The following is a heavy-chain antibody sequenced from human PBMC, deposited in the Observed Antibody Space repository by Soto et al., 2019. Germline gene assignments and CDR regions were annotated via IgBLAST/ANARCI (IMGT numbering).Heavy chain of an antibody. J-gene: IGHJ6*02. CDR1: GDSVSSNSAA. Sequence: SQTLSLTCAISGDSVSSNSAAWNWIRQSPSRGLEWLERTYYRSKWYNDYAVSVKSRITIIPDTSKNQSSLQLNSVTPEDTAVYYCARAWSRGSGSYIYGMDVWGQGTTVTVSS. CDR3: ARAWSRGSGSYIYGMDV. V-gene: IGHV6-1*01. CDR2: TYYRSKWYN. D-gene: IGHD1-26*01.